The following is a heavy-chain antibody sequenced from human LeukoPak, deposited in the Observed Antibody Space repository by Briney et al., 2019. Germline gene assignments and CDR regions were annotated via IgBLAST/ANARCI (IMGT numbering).Heavy chain of an antibody. CDR2: IIPIFGTA. Sequence: SVTVSCTASGGTFSSYAISWVRQAPGQGLEWMGGIIPIFGTANYAQKFQGRVTITADESTSTAYMELSSLRSEDTAVYYCNLGYYYDSSGYPGYYYCGMDVWGQGTTVTVSS. CDR1: GGTFSSYA. V-gene: IGHV1-69*13. CDR3: NLGYYYDSSGYPGYYYCGMDV. J-gene: IGHJ6*02. D-gene: IGHD3-22*01.